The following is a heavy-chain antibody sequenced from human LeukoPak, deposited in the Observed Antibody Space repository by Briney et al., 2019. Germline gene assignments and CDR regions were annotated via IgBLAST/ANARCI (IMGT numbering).Heavy chain of an antibody. D-gene: IGHD3/OR15-3a*01. CDR1: GFTRSDHY. CDR2: SRDKANKYTT. V-gene: IGHV3-72*01. CDR3: ASWTSGY. Sequence: PGGSLRLSCAASGFTRSDHYMDWFRQAPGKGLEWVGRSRDKANKYTTEYAASARDRFTISRDGSKSSLYLQMNSLKTEDTAMYYCASWTSGYWGQGTLVTVSS. J-gene: IGHJ4*02.